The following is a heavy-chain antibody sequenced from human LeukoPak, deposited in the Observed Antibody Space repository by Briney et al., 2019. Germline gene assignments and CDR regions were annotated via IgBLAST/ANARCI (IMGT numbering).Heavy chain of an antibody. V-gene: IGHV3-48*01. Sequence: PGGSLRLSCAASGFAFSSFGMNWVRQAPGKGVECVSYISSSSSSIYYADSVKGRFTISRDSAKSSLYLQMNSLRAEDTAVYYCARELGYCSSTSCYGYWGQGTLVTVSS. D-gene: IGHD2-2*01. J-gene: IGHJ4*02. CDR1: GFAFSSFG. CDR2: ISSSSSSI. CDR3: ARELGYCSSTSCYGY.